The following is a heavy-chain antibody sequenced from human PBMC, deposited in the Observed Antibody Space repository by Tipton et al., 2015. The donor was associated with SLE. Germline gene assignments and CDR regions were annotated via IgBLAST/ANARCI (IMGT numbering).Heavy chain of an antibody. CDR2: IHYSGST. CDR3: ARGPIAGYYYYYMDV. Sequence: TLSLTCTVSGDSISDYYWSWIRQPPGKGLEWIGYIHYSGSTNYNPSLKSRVTISLDTSKNQFSLRLSSVTAADTAVYYCARGPIAGYYYYYMDVWGKGTTVTVSS. D-gene: IGHD1-26*01. CDR1: GDSISDYY. J-gene: IGHJ6*03. V-gene: IGHV4-59*01.